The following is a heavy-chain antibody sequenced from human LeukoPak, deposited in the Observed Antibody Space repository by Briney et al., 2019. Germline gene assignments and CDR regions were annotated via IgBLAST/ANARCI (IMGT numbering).Heavy chain of an antibody. CDR3: ARRITMVRGVRYYFDY. CDR1: GGSISRYY. CDR2: IYYSGST. D-gene: IGHD3-10*01. Sequence: PSETLSLTCTVSGGSISRYYWSWIRQPPGKGLEWIGYIYYSGSTNYNPSLESRVTISVDTSKNQFSLKLSSVTAADTAVYYCARRITMVRGVRYYFDYWGQGTLVTVSA. V-gene: IGHV4-59*08. J-gene: IGHJ4*02.